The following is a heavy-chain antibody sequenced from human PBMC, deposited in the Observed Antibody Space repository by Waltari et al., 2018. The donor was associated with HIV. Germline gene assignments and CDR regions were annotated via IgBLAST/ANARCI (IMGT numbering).Heavy chain of an antibody. D-gene: IGHD3-22*01. CDR3: ARTYDSSGYYSSFDP. CDR1: GDSISSYY. Sequence: QVQLQESGPGLVKPSETLSLTCTVSGDSISSYYWMWIRQPPGKGLEWIGYLYYSANPNYNPSLESRVTISVDTSKTQFSLKLSSLTAADTAVYYCARTYDSSGYYSSFDPWGRGTLVTVSS. J-gene: IGHJ5*02. V-gene: IGHV4-59*01. CDR2: LYYSANP.